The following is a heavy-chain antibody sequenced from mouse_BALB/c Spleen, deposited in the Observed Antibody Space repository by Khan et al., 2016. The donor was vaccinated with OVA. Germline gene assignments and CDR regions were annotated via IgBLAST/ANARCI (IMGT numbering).Heavy chain of an antibody. CDR2: IWSDGTT. V-gene: IGHV2-6-1*01. CDR1: GFSLTTYG. CDR3: ARQTSNHNNIMDY. Sequence: QVQLKESGPGLAAPSQSLSITCTISGFSLTTYGVHWVRQPPGKGLEWLVVIWSDGTTNYNSALKSRLTITKDNSQRQVFLKMSSLQTDDTAIYFCARQTSNHNNIMDYWGQGTSVTVSS. J-gene: IGHJ4*01. D-gene: IGHD1-3*01.